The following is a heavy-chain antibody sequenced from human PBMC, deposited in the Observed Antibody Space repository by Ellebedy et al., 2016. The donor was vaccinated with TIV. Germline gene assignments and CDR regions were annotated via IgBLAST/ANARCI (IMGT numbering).Heavy chain of an antibody. CDR2: INPNSGGT. J-gene: IGHJ4*02. Sequence: AASVKVSCKASGYTFTDYYMHWVRQAPGQGLEWMGSINPNSGGTNFAQKFQGRVTMTRDTSISTAYMELSWLRSDDTAVYYCARDGACGGDCYGDNYWGQGSLVTVSS. CDR3: ARDGACGGDCYGDNY. D-gene: IGHD2-21*02. V-gene: IGHV1-2*02. CDR1: GYTFTDYY.